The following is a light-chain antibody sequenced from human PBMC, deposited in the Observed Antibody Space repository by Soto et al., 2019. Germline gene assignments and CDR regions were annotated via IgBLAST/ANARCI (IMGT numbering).Light chain of an antibody. J-gene: IGKJ2*01. Sequence: DIRMTQSPSSLSASVRDRVTITCRASQNIDIYLNWYQQRPGKAPKLLIYAASNLQSGVPSRFTGSGSGTDFTLTIGGLQPEDFATYYCQQSYSAPHTFGQGTKLETK. CDR2: AAS. CDR1: QNIDIY. V-gene: IGKV1-39*01. CDR3: QQSYSAPHT.